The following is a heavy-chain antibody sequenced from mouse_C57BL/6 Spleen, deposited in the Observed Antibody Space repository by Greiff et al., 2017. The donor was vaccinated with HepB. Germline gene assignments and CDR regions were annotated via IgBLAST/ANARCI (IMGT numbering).Heavy chain of an antibody. Sequence: QVHVKQPGAELVKPGASVKLSCKASGYTFTSYWMHWVKQRPGQGLEWIGMIHPNSGSTNYNEKFKSKATLTVDKSSSTAYMQLSSLTSEDSAVYYCASYYGSSWFAYWGQGTLVTVSA. J-gene: IGHJ3*01. CDR2: IHPNSGST. V-gene: IGHV1-64*01. CDR1: GYTFTSYW. D-gene: IGHD2-2*01. CDR3: ASYYGSSWFAY.